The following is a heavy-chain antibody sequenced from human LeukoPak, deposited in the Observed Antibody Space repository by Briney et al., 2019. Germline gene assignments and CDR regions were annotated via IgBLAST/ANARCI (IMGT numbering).Heavy chain of an antibody. CDR3: ARGHSSGWYRSRGYWFDP. CDR1: GGSFSGYY. CDR2: INHSGST. V-gene: IGHV4-34*01. Sequence: SETLSLTCAVYGGSFSGYYWSWIRQPPGKGLEWIGEINHSGSTNYNPSLKSRVTISVDTSKNQFSLKLSSVTAADTAVYYCARGHSSGWYRSRGYWFDPWGQGTLVTVSS. J-gene: IGHJ5*02. D-gene: IGHD6-19*01.